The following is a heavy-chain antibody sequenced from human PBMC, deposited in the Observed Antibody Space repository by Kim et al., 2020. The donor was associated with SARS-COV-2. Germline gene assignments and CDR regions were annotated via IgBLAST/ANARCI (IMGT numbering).Heavy chain of an antibody. D-gene: IGHD5-12*01. J-gene: IGHJ6*02. CDR1: GYTFTSYA. CDR3: ASGYSGYGRGGGIYYYYYGMDV. Sequence: ASVKVSCKASGYTFTSYAMHWVRQAPGQRLEWMGWINAGNGNTKYSQKFQGRVTITRDTSASTAYMELSSLRSEDTAVYYCASGYSGYGRGGGIYYYYYGMDVWGQGTTVTVSS. V-gene: IGHV1-3*01. CDR2: INAGNGNT.